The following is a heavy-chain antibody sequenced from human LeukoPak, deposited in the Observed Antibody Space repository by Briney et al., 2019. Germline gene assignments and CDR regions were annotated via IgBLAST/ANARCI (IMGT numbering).Heavy chain of an antibody. D-gene: IGHD1-26*01. J-gene: IGHJ4*02. CDR1: GYTFTSYG. CDR3: ASSMGVGATDPFDY. V-gene: IGHV1-18*01. Sequence: GASVKVSCKASGYTFTSYGISWVRQAPGQGLEWMGWISAYNGNTNYAQKLQGRVTMTTDTSTSTAYMELRSLRSDDTAVYYCASSMGVGATDPFDYWGQGTLVTVSS. CDR2: ISAYNGNT.